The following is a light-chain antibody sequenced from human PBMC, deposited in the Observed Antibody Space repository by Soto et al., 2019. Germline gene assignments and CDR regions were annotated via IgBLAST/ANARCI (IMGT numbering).Light chain of an antibody. CDR1: SSNIGSNY. CDR2: KNN. Sequence: QSVLTQPPSASGTPGQRVTISCSGSSSNIGSNYVYWYQQLPGTAPKLLIYKNNQRPSGVPDRFSGSKSGTSASLAISGLRSEDEAEYYCAAWDDSLSGLFGGGTKVTVL. J-gene: IGLJ2*01. V-gene: IGLV1-47*01. CDR3: AAWDDSLSGL.